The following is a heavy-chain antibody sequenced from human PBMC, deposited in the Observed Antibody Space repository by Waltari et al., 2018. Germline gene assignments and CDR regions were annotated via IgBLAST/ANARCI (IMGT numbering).Heavy chain of an antibody. V-gene: IGHV3-30-3*01. CDR3: ARDPVGSSSVRFFDH. Sequence: VQLVESGGGVVQPGRCLRLYCGASGVSLASDTMHWVRRAPGKGLELVAVISSDGTYKYYADSVRGLLIISRDNSKSTLFLQMNSLRPEDTALYYCARDPVGSSSVRFFDHWGQGALVTVSS. CDR1: GVSLASDT. D-gene: IGHD1-26*01. CDR2: ISSDGTYK. J-gene: IGHJ4*02.